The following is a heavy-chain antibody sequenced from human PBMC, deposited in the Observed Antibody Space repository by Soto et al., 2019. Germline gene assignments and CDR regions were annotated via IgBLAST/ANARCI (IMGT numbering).Heavy chain of an antibody. CDR3: AAGSPTIFGVANAMPPYYYGMDV. CDR1: GFTFTSSS. D-gene: IGHD3-3*01. V-gene: IGHV1-58*01. Sequence: SVKVSCKASGFTFTSSSVPWVRQARGQSLEGIGWFVVGSGNTNYAQKFQERVTITRDMSTSTAYMELSSLRSEDTAVYYCAAGSPTIFGVANAMPPYYYGMDVWGQGTTVTVSS. CDR2: FVVGSGNT. J-gene: IGHJ6*02.